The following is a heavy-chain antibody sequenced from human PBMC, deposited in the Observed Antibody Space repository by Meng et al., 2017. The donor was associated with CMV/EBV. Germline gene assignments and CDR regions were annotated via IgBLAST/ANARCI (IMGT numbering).Heavy chain of an antibody. CDR2: IYYSGST. D-gene: IGHD5-12*01. Sequence: TCTVLGGSLGSGSDCWGWISQPQGKGLEWIGSIYYSGSTYYHPSLKSRVTISVDTSKNQFSLKLSSVTAADTAVYYCARVATNYFDYWGQGTLVTVSS. CDR3: ARVATNYFDY. CDR1: GGSLGSGSDC. V-gene: IGHV4-39*07. J-gene: IGHJ4*02.